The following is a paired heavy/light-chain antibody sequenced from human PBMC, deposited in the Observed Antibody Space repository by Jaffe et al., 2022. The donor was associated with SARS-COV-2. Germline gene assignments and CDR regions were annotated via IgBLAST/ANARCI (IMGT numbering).Heavy chain of an antibody. D-gene: IGHD2-2*01. J-gene: IGHJ5*02. Sequence: EVQLVESGGGLVQPGGSLRLSCAASGFTFSSFSMNWVRQAPGKGLEWISYISSSSGTNYADSVKGRFTISRDNAKNSLYLQMNSLRDEDTAVYYCARDHCSTTNCNNWFDPWGQGTLVTVSS. V-gene: IGHV3-48*02. CDR3: ARDHCSTTNCNNWFDP. CDR2: ISSSSGT. CDR1: GFTFSSFS.
Light chain of an antibody. J-gene: IGKJ2*01. V-gene: IGKV2-24*01. Sequence: DIVMTQTPLSSPVTLGQPASISCRSSQSLVHSDGNTYLNWLQQRPGQPPRLLIYKISNRFSGVPDRFSGSGAGTDFTLKISRVEAEDVGVYYCMQATQFPYTFGQGTKLEIK. CDR3: MQATQFPYT. CDR2: KIS. CDR1: QSLVHSDGNTY.